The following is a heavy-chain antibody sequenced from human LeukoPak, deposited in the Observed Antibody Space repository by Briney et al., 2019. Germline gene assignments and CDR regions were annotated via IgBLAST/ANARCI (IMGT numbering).Heavy chain of an antibody. V-gene: IGHV1-8*01. CDR2: MNPNSGNT. J-gene: IGHJ4*02. CDR1: GYTFTSYD. D-gene: IGHD3-22*01. CDR3: AREGSGYLYYFDY. Sequence: ASVKVSCKASGYTFTSYDINWVRQATGQGLEWMGWMNPNSGNTGYAQKFQGRVTMTRNTSISTAYMELRSLRSDDTAVCYCAREGSGYLYYFDYWGQGTLVTVSS.